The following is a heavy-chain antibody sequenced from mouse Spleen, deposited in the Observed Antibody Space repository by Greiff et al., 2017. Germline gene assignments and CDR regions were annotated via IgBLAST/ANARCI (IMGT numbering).Heavy chain of an antibody. CDR3: ARYEYDVAYYAMDY. J-gene: IGHJ4*01. Sequence: VQLVESGAELARPGASVKLSCKASGYTFTSYGISWVKQRTGQGLEWIGEIYPRSGNTYYNEKFKGKATLTADKSSSTAYMELRSLTSEDSAVYFCARYEYDVAYYAMDYWGQGTSVTVSS. CDR1: GYTFTSYG. CDR2: IYPRSGNT. V-gene: IGHV1-81*01. D-gene: IGHD2-4*01.